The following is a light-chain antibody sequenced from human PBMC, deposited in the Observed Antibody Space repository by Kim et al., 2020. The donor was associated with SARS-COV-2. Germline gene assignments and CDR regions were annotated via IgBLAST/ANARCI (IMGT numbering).Light chain of an antibody. CDR1: SSDVGDYNY. V-gene: IGLV2-8*01. CDR2: EVS. J-gene: IGLJ2*01. Sequence: GQAVPISCTGTSSDVGDYNYVSWYQQHPGKAPKLMIYEVSKRPSGVPDRFSGSKSGNTASLTVSGLQAEDEADYYCSSYAGSNNLVFGGGTQLTVL. CDR3: SSYAGSNNLV.